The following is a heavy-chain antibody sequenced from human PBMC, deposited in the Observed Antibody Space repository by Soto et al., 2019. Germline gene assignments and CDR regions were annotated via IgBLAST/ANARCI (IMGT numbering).Heavy chain of an antibody. CDR1: GGTFSSYA. Sequence: QVQLVQSGAKVKKPGSSVKVSCKASGGTFSSYAISWVRQAPGQGLEWMGGIIPIFGTANYAQKFQGRVTITADESTSTAYMELSSLRSEDTAVYYCARERMDYYDSSGYWDAFDIWGQGTMVTVSS. J-gene: IGHJ3*02. CDR3: ARERMDYYDSSGYWDAFDI. V-gene: IGHV1-69*12. CDR2: IIPIFGTA. D-gene: IGHD3-22*01.